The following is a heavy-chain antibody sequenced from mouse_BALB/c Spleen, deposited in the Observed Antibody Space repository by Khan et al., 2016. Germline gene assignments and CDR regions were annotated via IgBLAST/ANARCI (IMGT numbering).Heavy chain of an antibody. CDR2: IYPGDGDT. CDR1: GFAFSSYW. J-gene: IGHJ3*01. CDR3: ARGTPFAN. V-gene: IGHV1-80*01. D-gene: IGHD2-14*01. Sequence: QVQLKQSGAELVRPGSSVKISCKASGFAFSSYWMNWVKQRPGQGLEWIGQIYPGDGDTNFNGKFKGKATLTADKSSSTVYMQLSSLTSEDSAVYFSARGTPFANWGQGTLVTVSA.